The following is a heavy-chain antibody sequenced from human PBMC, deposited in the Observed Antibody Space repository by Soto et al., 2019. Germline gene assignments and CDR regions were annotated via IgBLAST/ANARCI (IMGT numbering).Heavy chain of an antibody. CDR1: GFTCDDYG. J-gene: IGHJ4*02. V-gene: IGHV3-20*04. CDR2: INWNGGST. Sequence: EVQLVESGGGVVRPGGSLRLSCAASGFTCDDYGMSWVRQAPGKGLEWVSGINWNGGSTGYADSVKGRFTISRDNAKNSLYLQMNSLRAEDTALYYCARQTDPDSSGYYFDYWGQGTLVTVSS. D-gene: IGHD3-22*01. CDR3: ARQTDPDSSGYYFDY.